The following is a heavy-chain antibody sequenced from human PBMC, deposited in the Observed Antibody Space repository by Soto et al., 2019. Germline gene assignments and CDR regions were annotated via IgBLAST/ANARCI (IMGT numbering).Heavy chain of an antibody. CDR3: AATLMITFGGVIVPHY. Sequence: GASVKVSCKASGYTFTSYAMHWVRQAPGQRLEWMGWINAGNGNTKYSQKFQGRVTITRDTSASTAYMELSSLRSEDTAVYYCAATLMITFGGVIVPHYWGQGTLVTVSS. CDR1: GYTFTSYA. D-gene: IGHD3-16*02. J-gene: IGHJ4*02. V-gene: IGHV1-3*01. CDR2: INAGNGNT.